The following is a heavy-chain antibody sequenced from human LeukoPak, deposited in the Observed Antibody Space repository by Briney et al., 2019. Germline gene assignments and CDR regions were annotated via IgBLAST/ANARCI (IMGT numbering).Heavy chain of an antibody. CDR3: ARGGEYSSEYNWFDP. J-gene: IGHJ5*02. D-gene: IGHD6-25*01. Sequence: SEILSLTCIVSGGSISTHYWNWIRQPPGEGLEWIGYMRYDGSTNYNPSLKSRVIISMDPSKNQLSLKLTSVTAADTAVYYCARGGEYSSEYNWFDPWGQGTLVTVSS. V-gene: IGHV4-59*11. CDR1: GGSISTHY. CDR2: MRYDGST.